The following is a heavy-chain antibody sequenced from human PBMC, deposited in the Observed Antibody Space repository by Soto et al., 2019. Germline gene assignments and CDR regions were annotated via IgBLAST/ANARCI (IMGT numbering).Heavy chain of an antibody. CDR1: GFTFSSYW. Sequence: GGSLRLSCAASGFTFSSYWMSWVRQAPGKGLEWVANIKQDGSEKYYVDSVKGRFTISRDNAKNSLYLQMNSLRAEDTAVYDCARLTDVLNYYYYYYMDVWGKGTTVTVSS. CDR2: IKQDGSEK. V-gene: IGHV3-7*01. CDR3: ARLTDVLNYYYYYYMDV. J-gene: IGHJ6*03.